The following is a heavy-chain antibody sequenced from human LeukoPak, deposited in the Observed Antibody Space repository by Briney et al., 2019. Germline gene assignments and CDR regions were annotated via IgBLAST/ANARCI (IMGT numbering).Heavy chain of an antibody. J-gene: IGHJ4*02. CDR1: GASISSYY. CDR3: ARVRSMTTVDY. CDR2: IYYSGST. D-gene: IGHD4-17*01. Sequence: SETLSLTCTVSGASISSYYWSWIRQPPGKGLEWIGYIYYSGSTNYNPSLKSRVTTSVDTSKNQFSLRLSSVTAADTAIYYCARVRSMTTVDYWGQGTLVAVSS. V-gene: IGHV4-59*01.